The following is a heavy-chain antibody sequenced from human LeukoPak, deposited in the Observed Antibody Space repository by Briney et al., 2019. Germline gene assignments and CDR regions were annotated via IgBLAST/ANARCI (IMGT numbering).Heavy chain of an antibody. V-gene: IGHV4-39*07. J-gene: IGHJ4*02. CDR3: ASKLWFGELFYDY. D-gene: IGHD3-10*01. CDR2: IYYSGST. Sequence: SETLSLTCTVSGGSISSSSSYWGWIRQPPGKGLEWIGSIYYSGSTYYNPSLKSRVTISVDTSKNQFSLKLSSVTAADTAVYYCASKLWFGELFYDYWGQGTLVTVSS. CDR1: GGSISSSSSY.